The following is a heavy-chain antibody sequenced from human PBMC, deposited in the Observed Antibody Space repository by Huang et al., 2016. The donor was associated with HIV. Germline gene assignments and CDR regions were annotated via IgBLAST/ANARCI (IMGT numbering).Heavy chain of an antibody. V-gene: IGHV1-8*01. CDR3: ARGHCRGATCYLYFDY. CDR2: MNPNSGRR. CDR1: GYNFTSYD. D-gene: IGHD2-15*01. J-gene: IGHJ4*02. Sequence: QVQLVQSGAEVKKPGASVKVSCKASGYNFTSYDINWVRQATGKGLEWMGWMNPNSGRRGYAQKFQGRVTMTRNTSMSTAYMELSGLRSEDTAVYYCARGHCRGATCYLYFDYWGQGTLVTVS.